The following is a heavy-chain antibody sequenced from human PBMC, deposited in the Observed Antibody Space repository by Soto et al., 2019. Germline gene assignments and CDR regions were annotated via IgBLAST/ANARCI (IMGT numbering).Heavy chain of an antibody. Sequence: QVQLVESGGGVVQPGRSLRLSCAASGFTFSSYGMHWVRQAPGKGLEWVAVISFDGTNKYSADCVRGRFTISRDNSKNTLYLQMNSLRDEDTVVYYCAKDVGVGELWVHWFDLWGQGTLVTVSS. CDR2: ISFDGTNK. J-gene: IGHJ5*02. V-gene: IGHV3-30*18. CDR3: AKDVGVGELWVHWFDL. D-gene: IGHD3-10*01. CDR1: GFTFSSYG.